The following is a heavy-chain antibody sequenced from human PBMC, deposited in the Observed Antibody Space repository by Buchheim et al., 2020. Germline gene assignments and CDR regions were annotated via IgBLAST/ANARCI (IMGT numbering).Heavy chain of an antibody. CDR3: ARDIWD. D-gene: IGHD3-10*01. CDR2: SSSRTNSYTA. Sequence: EVQLVESGGGLVQPGGSLRLSCAASGFTFSDDHMDWVRQAPGKGLEWVGRSSSRTNSYTAYYAASVKGRFTISRDDSKNSLYLQMNSLKTEDTAVYYCARDIWDWGQGTL. V-gene: IGHV3-72*01. J-gene: IGHJ4*02. CDR1: GFTFSDDH.